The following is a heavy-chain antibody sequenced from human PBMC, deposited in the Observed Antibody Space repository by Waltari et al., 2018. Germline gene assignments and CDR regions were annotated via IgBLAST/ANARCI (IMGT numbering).Heavy chain of an antibody. CDR3: ARHFVVPAAEFDY. D-gene: IGHD2-2*01. Sequence: QLQLQESGPGLVKPSETLSLTCTVSGGSISSSSYYWGWIRQPPGKGLEWIGSIYYSGSTYYNPPLKSRVTISVDTSKNQFSLKLSSVTAADTAVYYCARHFVVPAAEFDYWGQGTLVTVSS. V-gene: IGHV4-39*01. CDR2: IYYSGST. CDR1: GGSISSSSYY. J-gene: IGHJ4*02.